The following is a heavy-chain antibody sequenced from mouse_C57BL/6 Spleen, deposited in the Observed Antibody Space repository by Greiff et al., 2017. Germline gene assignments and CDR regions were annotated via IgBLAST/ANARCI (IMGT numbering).Heavy chain of an antibody. V-gene: IGHV1-42*01. CDR1: GYSFTGYY. CDR3: ARYPSLTTVVAPYAMDY. J-gene: IGHJ4*01. CDR2: INPRTGGT. D-gene: IGHD1-1*01. Sequence: VQLQQSGPELVKPGASVKISCKASGYSFTGYYMNWVKQSPEKSLEWIGEINPRTGGTTSNQKFKAKATLTVDKSSSTAYMQLKRLTSEDSAVYYCARYPSLTTVVAPYAMDYWGQGTSVSVSS.